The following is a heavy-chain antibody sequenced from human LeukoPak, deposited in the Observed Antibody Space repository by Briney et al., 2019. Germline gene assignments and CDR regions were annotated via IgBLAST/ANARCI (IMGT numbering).Heavy chain of an antibody. CDR1: GYTFTGYY. J-gene: IGHJ5*02. CDR2: INPNSGGT. Sequence: ASVKVSCKASGYTFTGYYMHWVRQAPGQGLEWMGWINPNSGGTNYAQKFQGRVTMTRDTSISTAYMELSRLRSDDTAVYYCARDLPNGSGTYTNWFDPWGQGTLVTVSS. CDR3: ARDLPNGSGTYTNWFDP. V-gene: IGHV1-2*02. D-gene: IGHD3-10*01.